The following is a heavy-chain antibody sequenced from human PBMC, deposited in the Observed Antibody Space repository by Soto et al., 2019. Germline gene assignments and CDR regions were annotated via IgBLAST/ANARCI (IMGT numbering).Heavy chain of an antibody. J-gene: IGHJ3*02. V-gene: IGHV1-2*02. CDR2: INPNSGGT. Sequence: ASVKVSCEASGYTFTGYYIHWVRQAPGQGLEWMGWINPNSGGTNYAQKFQGRVTMTRDTSISTAYMELSRLRSDDTAVYYCARFGLWFGEMVFDIWGQGPMITVSS. D-gene: IGHD3-10*01. CDR3: ARFGLWFGEMVFDI. CDR1: GYTFTGYY.